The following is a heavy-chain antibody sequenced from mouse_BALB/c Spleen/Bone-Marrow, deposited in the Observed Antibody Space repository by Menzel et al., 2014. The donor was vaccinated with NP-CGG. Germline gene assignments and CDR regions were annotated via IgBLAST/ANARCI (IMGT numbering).Heavy chain of an antibody. CDR1: GYTFTDYN. Sequence: VQLKQSGPELVKPGASVKISCKASGYTFTDYNMHWVKQSHGKSLEWIGYTYPYNGGAGYNQKFKSKATLTVDNSSSTAYMELRSLTSDDSAVYYCARSYGNYDAWFAHWGQGTLVTVSA. J-gene: IGHJ3*01. CDR3: ARSYGNYDAWFAH. V-gene: IGHV1S29*02. CDR2: TYPYNGGA. D-gene: IGHD2-1*01.